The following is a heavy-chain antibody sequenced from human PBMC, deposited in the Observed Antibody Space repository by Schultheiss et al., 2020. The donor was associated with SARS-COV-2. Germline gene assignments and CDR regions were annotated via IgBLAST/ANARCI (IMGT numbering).Heavy chain of an antibody. D-gene: IGHD1-26*01. V-gene: IGHV2-5*02. CDR3: ARMGVGATVDY. CDR2: IYWDDDK. J-gene: IGHJ4*02. Sequence: SGPTLVKPTETLTLTCTVSGFSLSNARVGVSWIRQPPGKALEWLALIYWDDDKRYSPSLKSRITVTKDTSKNLVVLTMTNMDPVDTATYYCARMGVGATVDYWGQGTLVTVSS. CDR1: GFSLSNARVG.